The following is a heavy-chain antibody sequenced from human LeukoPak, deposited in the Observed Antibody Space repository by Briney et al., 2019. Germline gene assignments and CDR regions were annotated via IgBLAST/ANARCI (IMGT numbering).Heavy chain of an antibody. D-gene: IGHD3-10*02. CDR3: ARVSYVRGVTVYYFDH. V-gene: IGHV3-21*01. CDR1: GFTFSSYS. CDR2: ISSSRSYI. J-gene: IGHJ4*02. Sequence: PGGSLRLSCAASGFTFSSYSMNWVRQAPGKGLEWVSSISSSRSYIYYADSVKGRFTISRDNAKNSLYLQMNSLRAEDTAIYYCARVSYVRGVTVYYFDHWGQGTLVTASS.